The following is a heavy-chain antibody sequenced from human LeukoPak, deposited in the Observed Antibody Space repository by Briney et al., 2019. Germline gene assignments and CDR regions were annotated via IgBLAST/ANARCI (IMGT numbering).Heavy chain of an antibody. V-gene: IGHV3-53*01. CDR1: GFSVSTKY. J-gene: IGHJ2*01. CDR2: LYGGSST. D-gene: IGHD3-10*01. CDR3: ARVGDHYHWYLDV. Sequence: GGSLRLSCEGSGFSVSTKYMNWVRQAPGKGLEWVSILYGGSSTYYTDSVKGRFTVSRDDSKNTLYLHMNSLGVEDTAVYYCARVGDHYHWYLDVWGRGTLVTVSS.